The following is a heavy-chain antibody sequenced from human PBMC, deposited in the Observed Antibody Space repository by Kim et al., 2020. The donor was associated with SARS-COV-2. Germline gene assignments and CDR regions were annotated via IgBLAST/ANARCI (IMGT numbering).Heavy chain of an antibody. J-gene: IGHJ4*02. V-gene: IGHV4-59*01. D-gene: IGHD7-27*01. Sequence: YTPTLKSPVTISVNTSKNQYSLKQSSVTAADTAVYYCARTSGARYDFDYWGQGTLVTVSS. CDR3: ARTSGARYDFDY.